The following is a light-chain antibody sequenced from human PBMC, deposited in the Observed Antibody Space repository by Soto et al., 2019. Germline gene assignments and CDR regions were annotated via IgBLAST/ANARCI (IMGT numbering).Light chain of an antibody. CDR3: NSYTTSTTLV. J-gene: IGLJ2*01. Sequence: QSVLTQPASVFGSPGQSITISCTGTSSDVGGYNYVSWYQHHPGKAPKLVIYEVSNRPSGVSNRFSGSKSGNTASLTISGLQAEDEADYYCNSYTTSTTLVFGGGTKVTVL. CDR2: EVS. CDR1: SSDVGGYNY. V-gene: IGLV2-14*01.